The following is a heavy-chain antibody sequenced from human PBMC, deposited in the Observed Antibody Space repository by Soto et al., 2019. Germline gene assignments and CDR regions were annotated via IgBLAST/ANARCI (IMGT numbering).Heavy chain of an antibody. CDR1: GFTFSSYS. V-gene: IGHV3-21*01. Sequence: GGSLRLSCAASGFTFSSYSMNWVRQAPGKGLEWVSSISSSSGYIYYADSVKGRFTISRDNAKNSLYLQMNSLRAEDTAVYYCARERFVVVPAAPLPRKPNWFDPWGQGTLVTVSS. J-gene: IGHJ5*02. D-gene: IGHD2-2*01. CDR3: ARERFVVVPAAPLPRKPNWFDP. CDR2: ISSSSGYI.